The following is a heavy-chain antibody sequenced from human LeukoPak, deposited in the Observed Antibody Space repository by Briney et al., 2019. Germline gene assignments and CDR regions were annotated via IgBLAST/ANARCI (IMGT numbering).Heavy chain of an antibody. CDR1: GFTFDDYA. Sequence: GRSLRLSCAVSGFTFDDYAMHWVRQVPGKGLEWVSGISWNSGSIGYADSVKGRFTISRDNAKNSLYLQMNSLRAEDTALYYCAKGSDYGSGSYLDYWGQGTLVTVSS. D-gene: IGHD3-10*01. CDR3: AKGSDYGSGSYLDY. J-gene: IGHJ4*02. V-gene: IGHV3-9*01. CDR2: ISWNSGSI.